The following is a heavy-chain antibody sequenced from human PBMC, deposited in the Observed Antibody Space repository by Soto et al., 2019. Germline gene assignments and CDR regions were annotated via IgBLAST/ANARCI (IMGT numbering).Heavy chain of an antibody. CDR1: GGTFTSYI. D-gene: IGHD2-21*01. CDR3: AKSLVFVDHAYMDV. CDR2: SIPIQGTA. V-gene: IGHV1-69*08. Sequence: QVQLVQSGAEVKKPGSSVKVSCEASGGTFTSYIFTWVRQAPGQGLEWMGRSIPIQGTADYALKFQDRGTMTADKTTNTAYRELRRLRTDDTAVYYCAKSLVFVDHAYMDVWGKGTTVTVSS. J-gene: IGHJ6*03.